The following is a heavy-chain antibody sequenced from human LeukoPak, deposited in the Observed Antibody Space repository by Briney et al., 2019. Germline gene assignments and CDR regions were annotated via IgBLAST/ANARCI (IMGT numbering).Heavy chain of an antibody. D-gene: IGHD3-10*01. J-gene: IGHJ5*02. CDR2: IFDSGST. CDR3: ARSRQASGLFSS. CDR1: GGSISSYY. V-gene: IGHV4-59*12. Sequence: SETLSLTCTVSGGSISSYYWSWIRQPPGKGLEWIGYIFDSGSTNYNPSLKSRVTISVDRPKNQFFLNVTSLTAADTAVYYCARSRQASGLFSSWGQGTLVVVSS.